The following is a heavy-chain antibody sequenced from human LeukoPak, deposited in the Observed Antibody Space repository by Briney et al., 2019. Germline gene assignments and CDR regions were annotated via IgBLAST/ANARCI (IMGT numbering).Heavy chain of an antibody. CDR3: ARDRNVPVRGKNYYYYGMDV. Sequence: GGALTLSCAASGFTFSSYGMNWGRQGPGKGLEWVSYISRSGSTIYYADSVKGRFTISRDNAKNSLYLQMNSLRAEDTAVYYCARDRNVPVRGKNYYYYGMDVWGQGTTVTVSS. J-gene: IGHJ6*02. CDR1: GFTFSSYG. CDR2: ISRSGSTI. V-gene: IGHV3-48*03. D-gene: IGHD1-1*01.